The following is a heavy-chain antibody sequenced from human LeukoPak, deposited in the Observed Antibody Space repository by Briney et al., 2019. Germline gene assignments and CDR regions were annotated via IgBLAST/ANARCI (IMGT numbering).Heavy chain of an antibody. J-gene: IGHJ4*02. CDR2: ISGSGGST. CDR1: GFTFSSYA. V-gene: IGHV3-23*01. CDR3: AKGVRARYHGSGRSYYFDY. D-gene: IGHD3-10*01. Sequence: GGSLRLSCAASGFTFSSYAMSWVRQAPGKGLEWVSAISGSGGSTYYADSVKGRFTISRDNSKNTLYLQMNSLRAEDTAVYYCAKGVRARYHGSGRSYYFDYWGQGTLVTVSS.